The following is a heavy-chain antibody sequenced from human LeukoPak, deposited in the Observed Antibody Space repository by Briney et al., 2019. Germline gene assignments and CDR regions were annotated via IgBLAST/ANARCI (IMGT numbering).Heavy chain of an antibody. CDR2: INTDGSRT. Sequence: GGSLRLSCAASGFTFSNYRMHWVRQAPGKGRVGVSRINTDGSRTTYADSVKGRFTISRDNAKNTLYLQMNSLRAEDTAVYYCARVVFGDYFDYWGQGTLVTVSS. D-gene: IGHD3-10*01. V-gene: IGHV3-74*01. CDR3: ARVVFGDYFDY. J-gene: IGHJ4*02. CDR1: GFTFSNYR.